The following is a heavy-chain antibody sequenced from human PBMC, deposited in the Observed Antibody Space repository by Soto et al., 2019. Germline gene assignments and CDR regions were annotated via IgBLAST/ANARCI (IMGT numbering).Heavy chain of an antibody. J-gene: IGHJ4*02. CDR3: ARDGVGATTFFGFLDY. Sequence: QVQLVESGGGVVQPGGSLRLSCAASASIFKGHGMHWVRQAPGKGLEWVAIIWFDGSDEHYGDSVEGRFTISRDNSKNMLYFQMNSLRVEDTAVYYCARDGVGATTFFGFLDYWGQGTLVTVSS. CDR1: ASIFKGHG. D-gene: IGHD1-26*01. CDR2: IWFDGSDE. V-gene: IGHV3-33*08.